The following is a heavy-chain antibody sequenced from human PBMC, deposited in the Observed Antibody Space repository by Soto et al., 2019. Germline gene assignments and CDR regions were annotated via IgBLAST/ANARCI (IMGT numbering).Heavy chain of an antibody. V-gene: IGHV3-48*02. CDR2: ISSSSSTI. D-gene: IGHD6-19*01. Sequence: GGSLRLSCAASGFTFSSYSMNWVRQAPGKGLEWVSYISSSSSTIYYADSVKGRFTISRDNAKNSLYLQMNSLRDEDTAVYYCARGPYSSGWGKYYYYGMDVWGQGTTVTVSS. CDR1: GFTFSSYS. CDR3: ARGPYSSGWGKYYYYGMDV. J-gene: IGHJ6*02.